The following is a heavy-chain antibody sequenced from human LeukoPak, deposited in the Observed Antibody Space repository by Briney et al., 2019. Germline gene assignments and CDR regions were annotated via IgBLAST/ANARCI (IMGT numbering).Heavy chain of an antibody. CDR2: IGSSSGPL. CDR3: ARAKGYTSSYSFDY. J-gene: IGHJ4*02. CDR1: GVTFNNYA. V-gene: IGHV3-48*04. D-gene: IGHD3-10*01. Sequence: GGSLRLSCAASGVTFNNYAMNWVCHTPGGRLGWGSFIGSSSGPLLYADSVKGRFTISRDSAKASVYLQMKRLRAEDTAVYYCARAKGYTSSYSFDYWGQGILVTVSS.